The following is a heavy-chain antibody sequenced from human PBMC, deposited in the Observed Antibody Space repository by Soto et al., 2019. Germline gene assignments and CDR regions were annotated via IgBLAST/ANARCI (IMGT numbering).Heavy chain of an antibody. CDR2: IWYDGSNK. CDR3: ARDCSGGSCPQGFSGMDV. CDR1: GFTFSSYG. D-gene: IGHD2-15*01. J-gene: IGHJ6*02. Sequence: GGSLRLSCAASGFTFSSYGMHWVRQAPGKGLEWVAVIWYDGSNKYYADSVKGRFTISRDNSKNTLYLQMNSLRAEDTAVYYCARDCSGGSCPQGFSGMDVWGQGTTVTVSS. V-gene: IGHV3-33*01.